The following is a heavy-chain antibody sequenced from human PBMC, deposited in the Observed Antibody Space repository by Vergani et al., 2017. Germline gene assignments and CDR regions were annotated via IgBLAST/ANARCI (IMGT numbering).Heavy chain of an antibody. Sequence: QVQLQQSGPGLVQPSQTLSLTCAISGDGVSSNSATWNWIRQSPSRGLEWLGGTYYRSKWYNDYAVSVKSRITINPDTSKNQFSLQLNSVTPEDTAVYYCARGVVPAGVDWFDPWGQGTLVTVSS. J-gene: IGHJ5*02. CDR2: TYYRSKWYN. V-gene: IGHV6-1*01. D-gene: IGHD2-2*01. CDR1: GDGVSSNSAT. CDR3: ARGVVPAGVDWFDP.